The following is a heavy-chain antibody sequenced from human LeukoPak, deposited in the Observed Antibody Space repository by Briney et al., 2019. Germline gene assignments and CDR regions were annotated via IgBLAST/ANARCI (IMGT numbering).Heavy chain of an antibody. CDR3: AREKTAYYYDSSGYSEGAFDI. V-gene: IGHV4-31*03. CDR2: IYYSGNT. J-gene: IGHJ3*02. Sequence: SQTLSLTCTVSGGSISSGGNYWSWIRQHPGKGLEWIGYIYYSGNTQHNPSLKSRITISIDTSKSQFSLKLSSVTAADTAVYYCAREKTAYYYDSSGYSEGAFDIWGQGIMVTVSS. D-gene: IGHD3-22*01. CDR1: GGSISSGGNY.